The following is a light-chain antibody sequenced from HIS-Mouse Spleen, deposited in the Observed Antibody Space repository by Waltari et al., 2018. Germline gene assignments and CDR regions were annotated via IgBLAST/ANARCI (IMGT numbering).Light chain of an antibody. CDR3: QKYNSAPLIT. CDR1: QGISNY. Sequence: DIQMTQSPSSLSASVGDRVTITCRASQGISNYLAWYQQKPGQVPKLLMYAASTLQSGFPSRFSGSGSGTDFTLTISSPQPEDVATYYCQKYNSAPLITFGQGTRLEIK. V-gene: IGKV1-27*01. J-gene: IGKJ5*01. CDR2: AAS.